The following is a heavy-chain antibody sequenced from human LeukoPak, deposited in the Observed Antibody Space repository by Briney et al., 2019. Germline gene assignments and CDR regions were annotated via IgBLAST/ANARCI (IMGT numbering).Heavy chain of an antibody. J-gene: IGHJ6*02. V-gene: IGHV3-7*03. CDR1: GFALSSHW. Sequence: GGSLRLSCAASGFALSSHWMTWVRQVAGRGPEWVANVNRDGSETYYLDSVKGRFTISKDNAKNSLYLQMNSLRAEDTALYHCARNNGMDVWGQGTTVIVSS. CDR3: ARNNGMDV. CDR2: VNRDGSET.